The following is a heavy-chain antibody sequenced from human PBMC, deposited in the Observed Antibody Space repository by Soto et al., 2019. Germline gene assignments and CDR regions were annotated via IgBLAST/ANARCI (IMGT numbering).Heavy chain of an antibody. CDR1: GGSISSGGYS. J-gene: IGHJ5*02. CDR2: IYHSGST. CDR3: ARGAYCGGDCYSADWFVP. Sequence: SETLSLTCAVSGGSISSGGYSWSWIRQPPGKGLEWIGYIYHSGSTYYNPSLKSRVTISVDRSKNQFSLKLSSVTAADTAVYYCARGAYCGGDCYSADWFVPWGQGTLVTVSS. D-gene: IGHD2-21*02. V-gene: IGHV4-30-2*01.